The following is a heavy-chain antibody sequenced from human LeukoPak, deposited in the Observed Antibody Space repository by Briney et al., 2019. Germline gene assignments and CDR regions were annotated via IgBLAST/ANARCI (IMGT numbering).Heavy chain of an antibody. CDR1: GFTFSTYA. V-gene: IGHV3-30*14. Sequence: LAGGSLRLSCAASGFTFSTYAMNWVRQAPGKGLEWVAVISDDGRHNYYADSVKGRFTISRDNSKNTLYLQMNSLRAEDTAVYYCARVVLYDSSGYNDYWGQGTLVTVSS. D-gene: IGHD3-22*01. CDR3: ARVVLYDSSGYNDY. CDR2: ISDDGRHN. J-gene: IGHJ4*02.